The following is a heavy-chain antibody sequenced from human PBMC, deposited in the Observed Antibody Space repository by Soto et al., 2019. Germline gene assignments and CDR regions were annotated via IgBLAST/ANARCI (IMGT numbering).Heavy chain of an antibody. J-gene: IGHJ6*02. CDR2: ISSSSSYI. D-gene: IGHD1-26*01. CDR3: ASRVGAKSYYYYYGMDV. CDR1: GFTFSSYS. Sequence: GRSLRLSCAAAGFTFSSYSMNWVRQAPGKGLEWVSSISSSSSYIYYADSVKGRFTISRDNAKNSLYLQMNSLRAEDTAVYYCASRVGAKSYYYYYGMDVWGQGTTVTASS. V-gene: IGHV3-21*01.